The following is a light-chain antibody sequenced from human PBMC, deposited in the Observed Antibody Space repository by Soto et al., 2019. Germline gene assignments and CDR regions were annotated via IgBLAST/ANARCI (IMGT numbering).Light chain of an antibody. J-gene: IGKJ1*01. CDR2: AAS. CDR1: QGISSY. V-gene: IGKV1-8*01. CDR3: QQYYSYPRT. Sequence: AIQLTQSPSSLSASVGDRVTITCRASQGISSYLAWYQQKPVKAPKLLIYAASTLQSGVPSRFSGSGSGTDFTLTISCLQSEDFATYYCQQYYSYPRTFGQGTKVDI.